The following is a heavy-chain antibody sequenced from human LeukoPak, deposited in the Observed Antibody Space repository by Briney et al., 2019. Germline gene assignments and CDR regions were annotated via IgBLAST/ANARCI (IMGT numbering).Heavy chain of an antibody. Sequence: GGSLRLSCAASGFSFSTYGMHWVRQAPGKGLVWVWRIKSDGSTNYPDSVKGRFTIPRDNAKNTPSLQMNRLRPEDTGVYYCARAPSEIGGYYPEYFRHWGQGTLVTVSS. D-gene: IGHD3-3*01. J-gene: IGHJ1*01. V-gene: IGHV3-74*01. CDR1: GFSFSTYG. CDR3: ARAPSEIGGYYPEYFRH. CDR2: IKSDGST.